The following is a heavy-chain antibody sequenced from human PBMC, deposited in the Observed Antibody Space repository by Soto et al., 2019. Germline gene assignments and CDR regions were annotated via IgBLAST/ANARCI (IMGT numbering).Heavy chain of an antibody. V-gene: IGHV4-59*01. CDR3: ARDRLGYCSSTSCANWFDP. CDR2: IYYSGST. J-gene: IGHJ5*02. CDR1: GGSISSYY. Sequence: SETLSFTCTVSGGSISSYYWSWIRQPPGKGLEWIGYIYYSGSTNYNPSLKSRVTISVDTSKNQFSLKLSSVTAADTAVYYCARDRLGYCSSTSCANWFDPWGQGTLVTVSS. D-gene: IGHD2-2*01.